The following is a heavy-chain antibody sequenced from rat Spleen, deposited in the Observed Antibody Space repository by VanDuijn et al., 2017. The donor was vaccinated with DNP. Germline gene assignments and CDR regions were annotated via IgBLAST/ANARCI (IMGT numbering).Heavy chain of an antibody. J-gene: IGHJ2*01. CDR3: SRGPNYGGYSDFLDY. D-gene: IGHD1-11*01. CDR1: GFNFDDYW. V-gene: IGHV4-2*01. CDR2: INKDSRTI. Sequence: EVQLVESGGGLVQPGRSLKLSCAASGFNFDDYWMGWVRQAPGKGLEWIGEINKDSRTINYTPSLKDKFTISRDNAQSTLYLQMSELGSEDTANYYCSRGPNYGGYSDFLDYWGQGVMVTVSS.